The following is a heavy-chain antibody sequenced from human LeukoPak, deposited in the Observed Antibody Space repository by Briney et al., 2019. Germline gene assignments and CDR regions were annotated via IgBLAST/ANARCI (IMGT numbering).Heavy chain of an antibody. CDR3: ASHSSSGWYPVWFDP. V-gene: IGHV1-69*13. Sequence: SVTVSCKASGGTFSSYAISWVRQAPGQGLEWMGGIIPIFGTANYAQKFQGRVTITADESTSTAYMELSSLRSEDTAVYYCASHSSSGWYPVWFDPWGQGTLVTVSS. CDR2: IIPIFGTA. D-gene: IGHD6-19*01. J-gene: IGHJ5*02. CDR1: GGTFSSYA.